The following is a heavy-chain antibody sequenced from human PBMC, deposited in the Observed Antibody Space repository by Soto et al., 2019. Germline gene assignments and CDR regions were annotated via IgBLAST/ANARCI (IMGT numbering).Heavy chain of an antibody. CDR1: GFTFSSSW. Sequence: GGSLRLSCAASGFTFSSSWMHWVRQAPGKGLVWVSRINSGASNTNYADSVKGRFTISRDNAKNTLYLQMDSLTAEDTAVYYWERGPGGWSGFDYWGQGTLVPVPP. CDR2: INSGASNT. J-gene: IGHJ4*02. V-gene: IGHV3-74*01. D-gene: IGHD6-19*01. CDR3: ERGPGGWSGFDY.